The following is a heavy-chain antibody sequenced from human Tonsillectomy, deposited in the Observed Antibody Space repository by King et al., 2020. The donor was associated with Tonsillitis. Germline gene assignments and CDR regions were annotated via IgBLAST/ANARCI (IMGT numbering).Heavy chain of an antibody. V-gene: IGHV2-5*02. CDR2: IYWDGDE. D-gene: IGHD4-17*01. Sequence: ITLKESGPTLVKPTQTLTLTCTFSGFSLSTSGVGVGWIRQPPGKALEWLALIYWDGDERYSASLKSRLTVTKDTSKNQVVLTMTNMDPLDTATYYCAHRPTATTPWGGGDYFDYWGQGTPVTVSS. J-gene: IGHJ4*02. CDR3: AHRPTATTPWGGGDYFDY. CDR1: GFSLSTSGVG.